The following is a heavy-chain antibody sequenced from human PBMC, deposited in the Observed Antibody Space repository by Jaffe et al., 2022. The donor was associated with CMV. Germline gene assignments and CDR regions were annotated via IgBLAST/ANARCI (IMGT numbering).Heavy chain of an antibody. CDR1: GGTFSSYA. CDR2: IIPIFGTA. D-gene: IGHD2-2*01. CDR3: ASLGAMAPVGQASLYYYYGMDV. Sequence: QVQLVQSGAEVKKPGSSVKVSCKASGGTFSSYAISWVRQAPGQGLEWMGGIIPIFGTANYAQKFQGRVTITADESTSTAYMELSSLRSEDTAVYYCASLGAMAPVGQASLYYYYGMDVWGQGTTVTVSS. V-gene: IGHV1-69*01. J-gene: IGHJ6*02.